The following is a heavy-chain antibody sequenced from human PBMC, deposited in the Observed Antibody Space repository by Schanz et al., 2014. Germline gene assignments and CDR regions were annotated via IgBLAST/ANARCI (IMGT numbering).Heavy chain of an antibody. V-gene: IGHV4-31*03. J-gene: IGHJ5*02. CDR3: ARDALGGPHHWFDP. CDR1: GGSISSGGYY. CDR2: ISYSGTT. D-gene: IGHD3-16*01. Sequence: QVQLQESGPGLVKPSETLSLTCTVSGGSISSGGYYWSWIRQHPGKGLEWIGYISYSGTTYYNPALKSRVTISVSTSKTQFSLKLSSVTAADTAVYYCARDALGGPHHWFDPWGQGTLVTVSS.